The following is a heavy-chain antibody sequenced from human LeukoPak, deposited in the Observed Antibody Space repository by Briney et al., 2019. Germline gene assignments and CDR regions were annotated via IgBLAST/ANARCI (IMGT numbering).Heavy chain of an antibody. J-gene: IGHJ4*02. CDR1: GFTFSSYA. CDR3: AKDGQSGYSYG. V-gene: IGHV3-23*01. D-gene: IGHD5-18*01. CDR2: ISGSGGST. Sequence: GGSLRLSCAASGFTFSSYAMSWVRQAPGKGLEWVSAISGSGGSTYYADSVKGRFTISRDNSKNTLYLKMNSLRAEDTAVYYCAKDGQSGYSYGGGQGTLVTVSS.